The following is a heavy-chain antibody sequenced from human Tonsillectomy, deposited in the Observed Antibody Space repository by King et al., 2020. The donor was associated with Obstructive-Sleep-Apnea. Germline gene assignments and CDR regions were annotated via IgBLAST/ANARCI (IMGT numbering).Heavy chain of an antibody. CDR2: IWNDGSKK. CDR1: GFIFDYYG. V-gene: IGHV3-33*01. CDR3: ARENSGISAFDI. D-gene: IGHD3-10*01. J-gene: IGHJ3*02. Sequence: VQLVESGGGVVQPGRSLRLSCEASGFIFDYYGMHWVRQAPGKGLEWVAVIWNDGSKKYYIDSVKGRFTISRDNAEKTVYLQIDSLRADDTARYYCARENSGISAFDIWGQGTTVTVSS.